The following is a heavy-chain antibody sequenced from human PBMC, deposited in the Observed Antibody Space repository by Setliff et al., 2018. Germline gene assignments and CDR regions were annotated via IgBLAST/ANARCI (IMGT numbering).Heavy chain of an antibody. J-gene: IGHJ5*02. Sequence: ASVKVSCKASGYISTSYGFSWVRQAPGQGLEWMGWISTYNGKTNYAQKFQGRVTITTDESTSTAYMELSSLRSEDTAVYYCARQGYGSGSYYLNWFDPWGQGTLVTVSS. CDR1: GYISTSYG. CDR2: ISTYNGKT. CDR3: ARQGYGSGSYYLNWFDP. V-gene: IGHV1-18*01. D-gene: IGHD3-10*01.